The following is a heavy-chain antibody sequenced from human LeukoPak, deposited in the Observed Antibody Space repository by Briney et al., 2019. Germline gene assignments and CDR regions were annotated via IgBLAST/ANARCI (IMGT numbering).Heavy chain of an antibody. Sequence: GASVKVSCKASGYTFTTYAMNWVRQAPGQGLEWMGGIIPIFGTANYAQKFQGRVTITADESTSTAYMELSSLRSEDTAVYYCAATPYDSSGYYPYYYYGMDVWGQGTTVTVSS. CDR3: AATPYDSSGYYPYYYYGMDV. CDR1: GYTFTTYA. V-gene: IGHV1-69*13. D-gene: IGHD3-22*01. CDR2: IIPIFGTA. J-gene: IGHJ6*02.